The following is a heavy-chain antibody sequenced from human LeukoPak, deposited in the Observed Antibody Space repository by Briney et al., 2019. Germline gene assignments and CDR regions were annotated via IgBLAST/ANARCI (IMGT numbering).Heavy chain of an antibody. V-gene: IGHV1-8*03. CDR2: MNPKSGHT. J-gene: IGHJ5*02. Sequence: GASVKVSCKASGYTFTSYDINWVRQATGQGLEWMGWMNPKSGHTGYAQKFQSRVTITRNTSISTAYMELSSLRAEDTAVYYCARAFLPIPGLANCFDPWGQGTLVTVSS. CDR3: ARAFLPIPGLANCFDP. CDR1: GYTFTSYD.